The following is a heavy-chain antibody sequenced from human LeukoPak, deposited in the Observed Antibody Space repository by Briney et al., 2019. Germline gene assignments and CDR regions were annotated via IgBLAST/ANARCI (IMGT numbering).Heavy chain of an antibody. Sequence: PSETLSLTCTVSGDSITSYFWSWIRQPPGKGLEWVGYIFYSGITNYNPSLKSRVTISVDTSKNQFSLKLSSVTAADTAVYYCARDDIAVAGINYWGQGTLVTVSS. CDR3: ARDDIAVAGINY. CDR2: IFYSGIT. CDR1: GDSITSYF. J-gene: IGHJ4*02. D-gene: IGHD6-19*01. V-gene: IGHV4-59*01.